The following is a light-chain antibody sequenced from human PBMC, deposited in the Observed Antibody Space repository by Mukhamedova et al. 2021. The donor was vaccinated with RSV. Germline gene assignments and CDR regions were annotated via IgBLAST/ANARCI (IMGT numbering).Light chain of an antibody. Sequence: WYQRRVHGKAPKLLIYKASSLESGVPSRFSGSGSGTEFTLTISSLQPDDFATYYCQQYNSYSPALWTFGQGTKVEIK. CDR2: KAS. J-gene: IGKJ1*01. V-gene: IGKV1-5*03. CDR3: QQYNSYSPALWT.